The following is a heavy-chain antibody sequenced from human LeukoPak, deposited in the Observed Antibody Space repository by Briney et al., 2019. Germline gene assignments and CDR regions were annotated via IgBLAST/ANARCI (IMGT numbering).Heavy chain of an antibody. V-gene: IGHV3-23*01. Sequence: GASLRLSCAASGFTFSNYAMSWVRQAAGKGLEWVSSIVGSGGSTYYADSVKDRFSISRDNSKNTLFLQMNILRVEDTALYYCSKWGDYDVLTGYCASDLWGQGTLVTV. CDR2: IVGSGGST. D-gene: IGHD3-9*01. J-gene: IGHJ4*02. CDR3: SKWGDYDVLTGYCASDL. CDR1: GFTFSNYA.